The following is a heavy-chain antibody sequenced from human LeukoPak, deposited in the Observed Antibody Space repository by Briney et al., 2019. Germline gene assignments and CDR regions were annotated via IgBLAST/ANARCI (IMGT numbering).Heavy chain of an antibody. J-gene: IGHJ4*02. Sequence: HTGGSLRLSCAASGFTFDDYAMHWVRQAPGKGLEWVSLISGDGGSTYYADSVKGRFTISRDNSKNSLYLQMNSLRTEDTALYYCAAEYYDILTGHSWGQGTLVTVSS. V-gene: IGHV3-43*02. CDR3: AAEYYDILTGHS. D-gene: IGHD3-9*01. CDR1: GFTFDDYA. CDR2: ISGDGGST.